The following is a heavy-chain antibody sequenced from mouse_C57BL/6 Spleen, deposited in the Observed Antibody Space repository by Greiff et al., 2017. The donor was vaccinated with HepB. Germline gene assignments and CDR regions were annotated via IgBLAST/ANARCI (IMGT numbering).Heavy chain of an antibody. V-gene: IGHV3-6*01. CDR2: ISYDGSN. CDR3: AIDYYGSSYFDY. J-gene: IGHJ2*01. D-gene: IGHD1-1*01. Sequence: EVKLLESGPGLVKPSQSLSLTCSVTGYSITSGYYWNWIRQFPGNKLEWMGYISYDGSNNYNPSLKNRISITRDTSKNQFFLKLNSVTTEDTATYYCAIDYYGSSYFDYWGQGTTLTVSS. CDR1: GYSITSGYY.